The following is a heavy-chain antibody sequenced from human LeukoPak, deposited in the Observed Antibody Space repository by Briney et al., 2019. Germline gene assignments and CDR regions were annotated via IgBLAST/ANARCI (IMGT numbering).Heavy chain of an antibody. CDR2: VKKDASEM. CDR1: GFTFSNNW. V-gene: IGHV3-7*01. D-gene: IGHD3-3*01. Sequence: GGSLRPSCAASGFTFSNNWMTWVRQAPGKGLEWVASVKKDASEMYYVDSVKGRFTISRDNAKNSLYLQMSSLRAEDTAVYYCAKDSGTYYDFWSGYQYFDFWGQGTLVTVSS. CDR3: AKDSGTYYDFWSGYQYFDF. J-gene: IGHJ4*02.